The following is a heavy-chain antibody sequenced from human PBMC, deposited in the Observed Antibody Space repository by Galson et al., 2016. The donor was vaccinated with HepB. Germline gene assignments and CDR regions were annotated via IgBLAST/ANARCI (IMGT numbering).Heavy chain of an antibody. CDR3: ARGDGGTFFWVDY. CDR2: IYHSGST. Sequence: SETLSLTCTVSGGSISSGGYYWNWIRHHPGKGLEWIGYIYHSGSTYDNPSLKSRVTISVDTSKNQFSLKLTSVTAADTAVYYCARGDGGTFFWVDYWGQGTLVTVSS. D-gene: IGHD1-26*01. CDR1: GGSISSGGYY. V-gene: IGHV4-31*03. J-gene: IGHJ4*02.